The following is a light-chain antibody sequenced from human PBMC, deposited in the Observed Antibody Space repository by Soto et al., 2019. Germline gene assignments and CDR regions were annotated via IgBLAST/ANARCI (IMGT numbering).Light chain of an antibody. Sequence: EIVMTQSPATLSVSPGERATLSCRASQSVSSNLAWYQQKPGQAPRLLIYGASTRATGIPARFSGSGSGTNFTLPFSAVRFEFFVVYYCQNKNNCPPITLGKGTRREIK. CDR3: QNKNNCPPIT. J-gene: IGKJ5*01. CDR2: GAS. CDR1: QSVSSN. V-gene: IGKV3-15*01.